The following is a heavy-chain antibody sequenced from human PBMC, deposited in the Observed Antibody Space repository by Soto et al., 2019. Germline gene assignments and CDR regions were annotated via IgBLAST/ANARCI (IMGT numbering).Heavy chain of an antibody. V-gene: IGHV1-69*06. J-gene: IGHJ2*01. CDR2: IIPIFRST. CDR1: GGTFNSYA. Sequence: QVQLVQSGAEVKKPGSSVKVSCKASGGTFNSYALTWVRQAPGHGLEWLGGIIPIFRSTNYAQKFQGRVTITANSSTSTAYMELSRLISDDTAVYYCARVLQPPYGSGWRSLYWSLDLWGLGTLVTVST. D-gene: IGHD6-19*01. CDR3: ARVLQPPYGSGWRSLYWSLDL.